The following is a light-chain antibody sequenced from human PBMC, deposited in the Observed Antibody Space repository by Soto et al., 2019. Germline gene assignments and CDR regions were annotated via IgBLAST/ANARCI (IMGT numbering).Light chain of an antibody. CDR3: QQYGSSPFT. CDR2: GAS. J-gene: IGKJ3*01. Sequence: EIVLTQSPGTLSLSPGERDTISCRASQSVSSSSLAWYQQKPGQAPRLPIYGASSRSTGIPDRFSGSGSGTDFTLTISRLEPEDLAVSYCQQYGSSPFTFGPGTKVYIK. CDR1: QSVSSSS. V-gene: IGKV3-20*01.